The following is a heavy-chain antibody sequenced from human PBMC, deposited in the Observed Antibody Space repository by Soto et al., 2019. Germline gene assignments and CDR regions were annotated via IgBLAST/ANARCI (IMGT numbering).Heavy chain of an antibody. D-gene: IGHD3-3*01. CDR3: ARFHYDFWSGNEERWFDP. V-gene: IGHV4-38-2*01. J-gene: IGHJ5*02. CDR1: GYSISSGYY. Sequence: KTAETLTLTCAVSGYSISSGYYWGWIRQPPVKGLEWIGSIYHSGSTYYNPSLKSRVTISVDTSKNQFSLKLSYVTAADTAVYYCARFHYDFWSGNEERWFDPWGQGTLVTSPQ. CDR2: IYHSGST.